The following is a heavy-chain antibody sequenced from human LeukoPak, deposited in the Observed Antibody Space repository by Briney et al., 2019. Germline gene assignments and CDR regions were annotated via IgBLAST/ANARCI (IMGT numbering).Heavy chain of an antibody. CDR2: ISAGGGST. CDR1: GFTFSSYA. Sequence: GGSLRLSCAASGFTFSSYAVSWVRQAPGKGLEWVSAISAGGGSTYYADSVKGRFTISRDNSNNTLFLQMNSLRAEDTAVFYCAKVVTRGSYYFDYWGQGTLVTVSS. V-gene: IGHV3-23*01. J-gene: IGHJ4*02. CDR3: AKVVTRGSYYFDY. D-gene: IGHD3-10*01.